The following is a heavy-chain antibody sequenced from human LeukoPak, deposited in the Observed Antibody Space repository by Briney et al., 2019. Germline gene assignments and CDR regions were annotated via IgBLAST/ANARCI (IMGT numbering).Heavy chain of an antibody. V-gene: IGHV1-69*05. CDR2: IIPIFGTA. Sequence: SVKVSCKASGGTFSSYAISWVRQAPGQGLEWMGGIIPIFGTANYAQKFQGRVTITTDESTSTAYMELSSLRSEDTAVYYCARDIGAAAAKRGGWFDPWGQGTLVTVSS. D-gene: IGHD6-13*01. J-gene: IGHJ5*02. CDR1: GGTFSSYA. CDR3: ARDIGAAAAKRGGWFDP.